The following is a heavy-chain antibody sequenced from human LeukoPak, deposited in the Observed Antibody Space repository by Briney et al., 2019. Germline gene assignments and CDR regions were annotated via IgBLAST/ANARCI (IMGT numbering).Heavy chain of an antibody. Sequence: ASVNVSCNASGYTFTSYYLHWVRQAPGQGLEGMGIIKPNGGSTTYAQKLQGRVTMTRETSTSTVYMELSSLRSDDTAVYYCARGVGTNYFDYWGQGTLVTVSS. D-gene: IGHD1-26*01. J-gene: IGHJ4*02. V-gene: IGHV1-46*01. CDR3: ARGVGTNYFDY. CDR1: GYTFTSYY. CDR2: IKPNGGST.